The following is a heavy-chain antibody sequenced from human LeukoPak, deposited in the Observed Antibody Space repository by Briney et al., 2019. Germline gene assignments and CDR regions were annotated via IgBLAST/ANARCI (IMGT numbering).Heavy chain of an antibody. J-gene: IGHJ6*03. CDR1: EFTFVRYA. V-gene: IGHV3-48*04. CDR2: ISSSSFKI. D-gene: IGHD6-13*01. CDR3: VRDPSSGSSWYYYMDV. Sequence: PGGSLRLSCVASEFTFVRYAMNWVRQAPGKGLGWVSYISSSSFKIGYADSVKGRFTISRDNSKNSLYLQMDSLRVEDTAVYYCVRDPSSGSSWYYYMDVWGKGTTVTVSS.